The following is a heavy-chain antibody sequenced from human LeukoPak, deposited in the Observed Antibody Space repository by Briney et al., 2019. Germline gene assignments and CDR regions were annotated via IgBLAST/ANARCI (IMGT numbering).Heavy chain of an antibody. D-gene: IGHD6-6*01. CDR3: ARDARNMGWFDP. CDR1: GFTFSSYS. V-gene: IGHV3-21*01. CDR2: ISSSSSYI. J-gene: IGHJ5*02. Sequence: GGSLRLSCAASGFTFSSYSRNWVRQAPGKGLEWVSSISSSSSYIYYADSVKGRFTISRDNAKNSLYLQMNSLRAEDTAVYYCARDARNMGWFDPWGQGTLVTVSS.